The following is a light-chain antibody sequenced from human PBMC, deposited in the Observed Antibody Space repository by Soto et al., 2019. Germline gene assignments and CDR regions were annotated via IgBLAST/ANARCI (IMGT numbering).Light chain of an antibody. Sequence: QSVLTQPPSVSGAPGQRVTISCTVSSSNIGAGYDVRWYQQLPGTAPKLLIYGNSNRPSGVPDRSSGSKSGTSASLAITGLQAEDEADYYCQSYDSSLSGYVFGTGTKSPS. CDR2: GNS. J-gene: IGLJ1*01. CDR1: SSNIGAGYD. V-gene: IGLV1-40*01. CDR3: QSYDSSLSGYV.